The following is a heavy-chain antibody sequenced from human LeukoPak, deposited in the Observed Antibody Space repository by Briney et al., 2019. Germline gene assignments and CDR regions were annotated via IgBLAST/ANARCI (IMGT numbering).Heavy chain of an antibody. CDR3: AKDTCSSTSCSNDY. CDR1: GFTFDDYA. CDR2: ITWNSGDI. V-gene: IGHV3-9*01. D-gene: IGHD2-2*01. Sequence: GGSLRLSCAASGFTFDDYAMHWVRQAPGKGLEWVSGITWNSGDIGYADSVKGRFTISRDDAKNSLYLQMNSLRAEDTALYYCAKDTCSSTSCSNDYWGQGTLVTVSS. J-gene: IGHJ4*02.